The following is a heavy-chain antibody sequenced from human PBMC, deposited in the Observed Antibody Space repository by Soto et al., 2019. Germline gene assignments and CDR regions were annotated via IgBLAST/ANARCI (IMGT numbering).Heavy chain of an antibody. D-gene: IGHD2-21*02. CDR1: GFTFSSYG. V-gene: IGHV3-33*01. CDR2: VWFDGSKK. CDR3: AREGRAYCGGDCSLFDN. J-gene: IGHJ4*02. Sequence: QVQLVESGGGVVQSGRSLRLSCAASGFTFSSYGMHWVRQAPGKGLEWVALVWFDGSKKYYADSVKGRFTISRDNSKKTLYLQMNSLRVEDTAVYYCAREGRAYCGGDCSLFDNWGLGTLVTVSS.